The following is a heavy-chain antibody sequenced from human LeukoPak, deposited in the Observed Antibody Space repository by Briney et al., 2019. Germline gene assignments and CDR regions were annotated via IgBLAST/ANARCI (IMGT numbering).Heavy chain of an antibody. CDR1: GFTFSSYN. D-gene: IGHD3-10*01. J-gene: IGHJ5*01. Sequence: PGGSLKLSCAASGFTFSSYNMNWVRQAPGKGLEWVSSISSSSSSIYYADSLKGRFTISRDNAKNTVYLQMNSLRVDDTAIYYCTRAITYFYGSVTYDWFDSWGQGTRVTVSS. CDR2: ISSSSSSI. CDR3: TRAITYFYGSVTYDWFDS. V-gene: IGHV3-21*01.